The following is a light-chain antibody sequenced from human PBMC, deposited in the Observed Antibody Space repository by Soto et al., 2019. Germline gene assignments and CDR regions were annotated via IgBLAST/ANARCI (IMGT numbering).Light chain of an antibody. CDR2: EVS. Sequence: ALTQPPSASGSPGQSVTISCTGTSSDVGGYNYVSWYQQHPGKAPKLMIYEVSQRPSGVPDRFSGSKSGNTASLTISGLQAEDEADYYCNSYAGSNNVFGTGTKVTVL. CDR3: NSYAGSNNV. CDR1: SSDVGGYNY. V-gene: IGLV2-8*01. J-gene: IGLJ1*01.